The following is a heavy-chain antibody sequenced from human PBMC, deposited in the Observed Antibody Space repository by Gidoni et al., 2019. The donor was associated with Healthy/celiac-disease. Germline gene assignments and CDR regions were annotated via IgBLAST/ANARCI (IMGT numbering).Heavy chain of an antibody. Sequence: EVQLVESGGGLVQPGGSLRLSCAASGFTVSSNYMSWVRQAPGKGLEWVSVIDSGGSTYYADSVKGRFTISRDNSKNTLYLQMNSLRAEDTAVYYCATEVRGYYYYYYGMDVWGQGTTVTVSS. D-gene: IGHD3-10*01. J-gene: IGHJ6*02. CDR3: ATEVRGYYYYYYGMDV. V-gene: IGHV3-66*02. CDR2: IDSGGST. CDR1: GFTVSSNY.